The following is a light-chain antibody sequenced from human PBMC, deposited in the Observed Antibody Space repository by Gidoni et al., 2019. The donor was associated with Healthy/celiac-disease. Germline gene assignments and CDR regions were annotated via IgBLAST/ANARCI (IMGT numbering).Light chain of an antibody. J-gene: IGKJ4*01. CDR2: GAS. Sequence: IVLTQSPGTLSLSPGERATLSCRASQSVSSSYLAWYQQKPGQAPRLLIYGASSRATGIPDRFSGSGSGTDFTLTISRLEPEDFAVYYCQQYGSSPLTFGGGTKXEIK. CDR3: QQYGSSPLT. V-gene: IGKV3-20*01. CDR1: QSVSSSY.